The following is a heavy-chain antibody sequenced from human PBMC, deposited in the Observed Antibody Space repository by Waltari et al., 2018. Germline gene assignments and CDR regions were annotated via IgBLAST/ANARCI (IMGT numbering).Heavy chain of an antibody. CDR2: ISYDGSNK. V-gene: IGHV3-30*15. D-gene: IGHD3-9*01. CDR3: ARAPLRYFDWLAEGFYY. CDR1: GFTFSSYA. J-gene: IGHJ4*02. Sequence: QVQLVESGGGVVQPGRSLRLSCAASGFTFSSYAMHWVRQAPGKGLAWVAVISYDGSNKSNAHSVRGRFTIAGDKSNGALYLQLSGLRAEDTAGYYCARAPLRYFDWLAEGFYYWGQGTLVTVSS.